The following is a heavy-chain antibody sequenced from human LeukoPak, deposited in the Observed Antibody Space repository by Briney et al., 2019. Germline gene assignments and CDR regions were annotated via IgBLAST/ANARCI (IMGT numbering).Heavy chain of an antibody. Sequence: GASVKVSCKASGYTFTSYGISWVRQAPGQGLEWMGWISAYNGNTNYAQKLQGRVTMTTDTSTSTAYMELSRLRSDDTAVYYCARDRYYGSGSYFNWFDPWGQGTLVTVSS. J-gene: IGHJ5*02. D-gene: IGHD3-10*01. CDR3: ARDRYYGSGSYFNWFDP. CDR1: GYTFTSYG. CDR2: ISAYNGNT. V-gene: IGHV1-18*01.